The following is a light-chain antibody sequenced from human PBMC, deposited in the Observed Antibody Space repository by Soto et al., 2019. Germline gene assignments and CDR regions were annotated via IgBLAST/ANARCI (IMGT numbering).Light chain of an antibody. J-gene: IGKJ3*01. Sequence: EIVLTQSPATLSLSPGERVTLSCRASQSVSKFLAWYQQRPGQAPRLLMYDVSNRATGIPARFSGSGSGTDFTLTTSGLEPEYVDVYYCQHRSNFGPGTKVDIK. CDR1: QSVSKF. CDR3: QHRSN. CDR2: DVS. V-gene: IGKV3-11*01.